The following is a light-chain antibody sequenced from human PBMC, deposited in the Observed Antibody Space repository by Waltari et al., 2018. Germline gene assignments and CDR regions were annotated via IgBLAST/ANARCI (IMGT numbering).Light chain of an antibody. J-gene: IGLJ3*02. CDR2: FDN. CDR3: AVWDDTLNGWM. CDR1: SSNIGTNA. V-gene: IGLV1-44*01. Sequence: QSVLTQPPSTSGAPGQRVTISCSGTSSNIGTNAVNWYQQFTGTAPKLLIYFDNQRPSGVPDRCSGSKSGTSASLAISGLQSYDEADYYCAVWDDTLNGWMFGGGTKVTV.